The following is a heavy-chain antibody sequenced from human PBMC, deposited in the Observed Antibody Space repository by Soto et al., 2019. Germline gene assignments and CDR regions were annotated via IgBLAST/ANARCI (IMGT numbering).Heavy chain of an antibody. J-gene: IGHJ4*02. V-gene: IGHV3-7*03. D-gene: IGHD6-13*01. CDR1: GFTFSSYW. CDR3: AGGIAAAGTGFDY. Sequence: GGSLRLSCAASGFTFSSYWMSWVRQAPGKGLEWVANIKQDGSEKYYVDSVKGRFTISRDNAKNSLYLQMNSLRAEDTAVYYCAGGIAAAGTGFDYWGQGTLVTVSS. CDR2: IKQDGSEK.